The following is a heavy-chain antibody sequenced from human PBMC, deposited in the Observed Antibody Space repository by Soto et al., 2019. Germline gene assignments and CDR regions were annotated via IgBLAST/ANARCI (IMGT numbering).Heavy chain of an antibody. Sequence: SETLSLTCTVSGGSISGFYWRWIRQPPGKGREWIAYIYNNGRTNYNPSLRSRVSISVDTSTNHISLKVISVTAADTAIYYCARGRDGYNFASFDIWGQGTMVTVSS. CDR3: ARGRDGYNFASFDI. D-gene: IGHD5-12*01. V-gene: IGHV4-59*01. CDR2: IYNNGRT. CDR1: GGSISGFY. J-gene: IGHJ3*02.